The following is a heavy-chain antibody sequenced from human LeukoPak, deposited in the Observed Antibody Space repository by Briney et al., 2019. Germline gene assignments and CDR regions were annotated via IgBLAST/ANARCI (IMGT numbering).Heavy chain of an antibody. D-gene: IGHD3-3*01. CDR3: SREPQANPYDLWSGYFDY. CDR2: INPNGGCA. V-gene: IGHV1-2*02. CDR1: GYTFTGYY. Sequence: ASVQVFCRASGYTFTGYYMHWLRRDPGGGREWMGWINPNGGCANYAQKFQGRVTMTRAASISSAYMELWSMRNDATAVYYYSREPQANPYDLWSGYFDYWGQGTLVSVSS. J-gene: IGHJ4*02.